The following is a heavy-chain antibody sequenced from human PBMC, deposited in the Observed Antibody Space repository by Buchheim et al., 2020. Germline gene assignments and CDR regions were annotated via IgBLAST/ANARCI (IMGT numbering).Heavy chain of an antibody. CDR1: GFLFSSYG. CDR3: ARPRDVGAFKNFGMDV. J-gene: IGHJ6*02. V-gene: IGHV3-33*01. CDR2: IRYDGSNK. Sequence: VQLVESGGGLVQPGGSLRLSCAASGFLFSSYGMHWVRQAPGKGLEWVAVIRYDGSNKYYADSVKGRFIISRDNSKNTLYLQMNSLRGEDTAVYFCARPRDVGAFKNFGMDVWGQGTT. D-gene: IGHD3-10*01.